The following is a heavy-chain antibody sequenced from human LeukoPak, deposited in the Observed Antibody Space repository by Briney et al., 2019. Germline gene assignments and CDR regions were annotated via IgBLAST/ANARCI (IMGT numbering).Heavy chain of an antibody. D-gene: IGHD3-10*01. CDR3: ARDRAILDGSGSYHYYFDY. V-gene: IGHV3-23*01. CDR2: ISGSGGST. Sequence: GGSLRLSCAASGFTFSSYAMSWVRQAPGKGLEWVSAISGSGGSTYYADSVKGRFTISRDNSKNTLYLQMNSLRAEDTAVYYCARDRAILDGSGSYHYYFDYWGQGTLVTVSS. J-gene: IGHJ4*02. CDR1: GFTFSSYA.